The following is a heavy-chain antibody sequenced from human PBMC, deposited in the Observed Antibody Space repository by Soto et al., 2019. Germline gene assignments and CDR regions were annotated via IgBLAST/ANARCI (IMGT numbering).Heavy chain of an antibody. CDR2: IIPIFGTA. D-gene: IGHD1-7*01. J-gene: IGHJ6*02. CDR1: GGTFSSYA. V-gene: IGHV1-69*13. Sequence: ASVKVSCKASGGTFSSYAISWVRLAPGQGLEWMGGIIPIFGTANYAQKFQGRVTITADESTSTAYMELSSLRSEDTAVYYCANNWNYVTGMDVWGQGTTVTVSS. CDR3: ANNWNYVTGMDV.